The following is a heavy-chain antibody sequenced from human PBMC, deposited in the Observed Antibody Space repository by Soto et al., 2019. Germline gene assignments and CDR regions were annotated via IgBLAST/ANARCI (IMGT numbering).Heavy chain of an antibody. CDR1: GGSISSSSYY. Sequence: SPTLSLTCTVSGGSISSSSYYWGWIRQPPGKGLEWIGSIYYSGSTYYNPSLKSRVTISVDTSKNQFSLKLSSVTAADTAVYYCARHSGKGLRYFDLDYWGQGTLVTVSS. V-gene: IGHV4-39*01. D-gene: IGHD3-9*01. J-gene: IGHJ4*02. CDR2: IYYSGST. CDR3: ARHSGKGLRYFDLDY.